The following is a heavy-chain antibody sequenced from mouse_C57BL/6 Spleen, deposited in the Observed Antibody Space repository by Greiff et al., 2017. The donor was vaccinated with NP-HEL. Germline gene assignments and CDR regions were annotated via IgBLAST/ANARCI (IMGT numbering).Heavy chain of an antibody. D-gene: IGHD2-3*01. Sequence: DVMLVESGGGLVKPGGSLKLSCAASGFTFSDYGMHWVRQAPEKGLEWVAYISSGSSTIYYADTVKGRFTISRDNAKNTLFLQMTSLRSEDTAMYYCARTDGYPLFDYWGQGTTLTVSS. CDR3: ARTDGYPLFDY. CDR2: ISSGSSTI. V-gene: IGHV5-17*01. CDR1: GFTFSDYG. J-gene: IGHJ2*01.